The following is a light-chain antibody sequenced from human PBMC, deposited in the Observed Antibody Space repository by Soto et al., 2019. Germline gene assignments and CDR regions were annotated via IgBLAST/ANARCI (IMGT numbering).Light chain of an antibody. V-gene: IGKV3-15*01. J-gene: IGKJ1*01. CDR1: QSVGRT. Sequence: EVLMSQSQATISVSQGARATLPCRASQSVGRTLAWYQQKPGQAPSLLIYAVSTRATGVPARFRGSGSGTEFTLTISSLQSEDFAVYFCQQSDDWPWTFGQGSKVDI. CDR3: QQSDDWPWT. CDR2: AVS.